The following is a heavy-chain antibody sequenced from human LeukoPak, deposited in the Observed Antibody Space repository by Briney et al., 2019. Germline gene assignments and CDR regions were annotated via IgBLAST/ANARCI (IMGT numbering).Heavy chain of an antibody. CDR3: ARVDTAMVWAFDI. Sequence: SETLSLTCTVTGGSIISYYWSWIRQPAGKGLEGIGRIYTSGSTNYNPSLKSRVTMSVDTSKNQFSLKLSSVTAADTAVYYCARVDTAMVWAFDIWGQGTMVTVSS. V-gene: IGHV4-4*07. J-gene: IGHJ3*02. CDR1: GGSIISYY. D-gene: IGHD5-18*01. CDR2: IYTSGST.